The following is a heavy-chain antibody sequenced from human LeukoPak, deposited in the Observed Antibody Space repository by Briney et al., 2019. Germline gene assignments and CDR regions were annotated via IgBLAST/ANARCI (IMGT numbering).Heavy chain of an antibody. Sequence: HPGGSLRLSCAASGFTFSSYAMSWVRQAPGEGLEWVSAISGSGGSTYYADSVKGRFTISRDNSKNTLYLQMNSLRAEDTAVYYCANTDCTNGVCYYYGMDVWGQGTTVTVSS. CDR2: ISGSGGST. CDR1: GFTFSSYA. D-gene: IGHD2-8*01. V-gene: IGHV3-23*01. J-gene: IGHJ6*02. CDR3: ANTDCTNGVCYYYGMDV.